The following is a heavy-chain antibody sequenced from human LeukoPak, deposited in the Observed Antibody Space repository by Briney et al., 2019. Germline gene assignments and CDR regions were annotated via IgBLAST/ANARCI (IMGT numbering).Heavy chain of an antibody. Sequence: ASVTVSCTASGYTFTVYYMHWVRQAPGQGLEWMGWINPNSGGTNYAQKFQGRVTMTRDTSISTAYMEPSRLRSDDTAVYYCVRGGSRYCSSTSCLRTFDYWGQGTLVTVSS. CDR1: GYTFTVYY. J-gene: IGHJ4*02. CDR2: INPNSGGT. CDR3: VRGGSRYCSSTSCLRTFDY. V-gene: IGHV1-2*02. D-gene: IGHD2-2*01.